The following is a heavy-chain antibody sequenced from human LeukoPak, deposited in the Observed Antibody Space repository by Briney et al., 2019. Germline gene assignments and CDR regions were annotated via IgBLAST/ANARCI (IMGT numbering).Heavy chain of an antibody. CDR1: NGSVSSYY. D-gene: IGHD3-10*01. CDR3: ARASGSGSYYGIDY. J-gene: IGHJ4*02. V-gene: IGHV4-59*02. CDR2: IYYSGTT. Sequence: SETLSLTCTVSNGSVSSYYWSWIRQPPGRGLEWIGYIYYSGTTDYNPSLQSRVTISLDTSKSQFSLELGSVTAADTAVYYCARASGSGSYYGIDYLGQGTLVTVSS.